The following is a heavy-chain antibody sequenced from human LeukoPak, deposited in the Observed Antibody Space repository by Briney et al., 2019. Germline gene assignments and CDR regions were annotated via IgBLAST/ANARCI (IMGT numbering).Heavy chain of an antibody. CDR3: ARASYYASGTYMDV. CDR1: GGSVSSYY. V-gene: IGHV4-59*02. Sequence: SETLSLTCTVSGGSVSSYYWTWIRQPPGKGLEWIGYIYYSGSTNYNPSLKSRVTISVDTSKNQFSLKLTSVTAADTAVYYCARASYYASGTYMDVWGQGTTVTVSS. D-gene: IGHD3-10*01. J-gene: IGHJ6*02. CDR2: IYYSGST.